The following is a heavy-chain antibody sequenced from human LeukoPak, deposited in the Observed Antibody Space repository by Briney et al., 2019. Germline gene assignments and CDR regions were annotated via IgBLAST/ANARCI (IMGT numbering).Heavy chain of an antibody. CDR1: GGSISSGGYY. Sequence: PSETLSLTCTDSGGSISSGGYYWSWIRQHPGKGLEWIGYIYYSGSTYYNPSLKSRVTISVDTSKNQFSLKLSSVTAADTAVYYCARDRAYPRGLVVAATGIDPWGQGTLVTVSS. D-gene: IGHD2-15*01. V-gene: IGHV4-31*03. CDR2: IYYSGST. J-gene: IGHJ5*02. CDR3: ARDRAYPRGLVVAATGIDP.